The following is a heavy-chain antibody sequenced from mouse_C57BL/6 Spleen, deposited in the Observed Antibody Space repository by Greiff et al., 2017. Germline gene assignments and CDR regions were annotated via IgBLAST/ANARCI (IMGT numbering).Heavy chain of an antibody. J-gene: IGHJ1*03. Sequence: QVQLQQPGAELVKPGASVKLSCKASGYTFTSYWMQWVKQRPGQGLEWIGEIDPSDSYTNYNQKFKGKATLTVDTSSSTAYMQLSSLTSEDSAVYYCARTYYSNYGDFDVWGTGTTVTVSS. D-gene: IGHD2-5*01. CDR1: GYTFTSYW. CDR2: IDPSDSYT. CDR3: ARTYYSNYGDFDV. V-gene: IGHV1-50*01.